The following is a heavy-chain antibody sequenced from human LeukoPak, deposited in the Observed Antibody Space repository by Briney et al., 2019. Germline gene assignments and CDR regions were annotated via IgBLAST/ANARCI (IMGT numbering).Heavy chain of an antibody. CDR3: AGTPSSITIFGVEEYYYYGMDV. CDR2: ISSNGGNT. V-gene: IGHV3-64*01. Sequence: GGSLRLSCAASGFTFSSYAMHWVRQAPGKGLEYVSAISSNGGNTYYANSVKGRFTISRDNSKNTLYLQMGSLRAEDMAVYYCAGTPSSITIFGVEEYYYYGMDVWGQGTTVTVSS. J-gene: IGHJ6*02. D-gene: IGHD3-3*01. CDR1: GFTFSSYA.